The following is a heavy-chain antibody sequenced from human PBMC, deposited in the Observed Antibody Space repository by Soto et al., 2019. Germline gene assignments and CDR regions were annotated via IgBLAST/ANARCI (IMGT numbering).Heavy chain of an antibody. CDR3: AKGGGSTWGSEYFQH. CDR1: GFPFSNYA. CDR2: ITGSGDST. J-gene: IGHJ1*01. D-gene: IGHD6-13*01. Sequence: PGGSLRLSCAASGFPFSNYAMTWVRQAPGKGLEWVSLITGSGDSTYYADAVKGRFTISRDSSKNTLYLQMNSLTAEDTAIYYCAKGGGSTWGSEYFQHWGQGTLVNASS. V-gene: IGHV3-23*01.